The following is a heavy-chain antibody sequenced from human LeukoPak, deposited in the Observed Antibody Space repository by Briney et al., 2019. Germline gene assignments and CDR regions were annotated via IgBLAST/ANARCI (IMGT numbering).Heavy chain of an antibody. D-gene: IGHD3-22*01. CDR2: ISGSGGST. Sequence: GGSLRLSCAASGFTFSSYGMSWVRQAPGKGLEWVSAISGSGGSTYYADSVKGRFTISRDNSKNTVYLQMNSLRAEDTAVYYCARDGDYYDSSGYYYGGAFDIWGQGTMVTVSS. J-gene: IGHJ3*02. CDR1: GFTFSSYG. V-gene: IGHV3-23*01. CDR3: ARDGDYYDSSGYYYGGAFDI.